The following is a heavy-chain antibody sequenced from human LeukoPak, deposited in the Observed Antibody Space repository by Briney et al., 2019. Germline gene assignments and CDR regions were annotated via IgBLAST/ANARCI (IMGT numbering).Heavy chain of an antibody. CDR1: GGSISSYY. D-gene: IGHD4-17*01. J-gene: IGHJ4*02. Sequence: SETLSLTCTVSGGSISSYYWSWIRQPPGKGLEWIGYIYYSGSTNYNPSLKSRVTISVDTSKNQFSLKLSSVTAADTAVYYCARFGYGDYDTFDYWGQGTLVTVSS. CDR2: IYYSGST. CDR3: ARFGYGDYDTFDY. V-gene: IGHV4-59*01.